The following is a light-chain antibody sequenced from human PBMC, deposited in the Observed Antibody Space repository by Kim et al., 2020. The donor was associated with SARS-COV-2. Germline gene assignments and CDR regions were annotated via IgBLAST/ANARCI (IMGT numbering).Light chain of an antibody. CDR1: QSVSSY. Sequence: LSPGERATLACRARQSVSSYLAWYQQKPGQAPRLLIYDASNRATGIPARFSGSGSGTDFTLTISSLEPEDFAVYYCQQRSNWPITFGQGTRLEIK. CDR3: QQRSNWPIT. J-gene: IGKJ5*01. V-gene: IGKV3-11*01. CDR2: DAS.